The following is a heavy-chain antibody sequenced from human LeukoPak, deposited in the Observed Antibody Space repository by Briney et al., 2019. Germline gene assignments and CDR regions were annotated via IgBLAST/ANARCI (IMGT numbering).Heavy chain of an antibody. V-gene: IGHV4-30-4*01. D-gene: IGHD4-17*01. Sequence: PSQTLPLTCTVSGGSISSGDYYWSWIRQPPGKGLEWIGYIYYSGSTYYNPSLKSRVTISVDTSKNQFSLKLSSVTAADTAVYYCARGFGDYVPLDFDYWGQGTLVTVSS. CDR1: GGSISSGDYY. CDR2: IYYSGST. J-gene: IGHJ4*02. CDR3: ARGFGDYVPLDFDY.